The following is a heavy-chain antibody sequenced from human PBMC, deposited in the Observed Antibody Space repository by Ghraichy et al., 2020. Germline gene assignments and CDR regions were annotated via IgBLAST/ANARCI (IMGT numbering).Heavy chain of an antibody. V-gene: IGHV1-69*13. D-gene: IGHD7-27*01. CDR1: GGTFSSYA. J-gene: IGHJ6*02. CDR3: ARAQVARPWVTGKTWDYYGMDV. Sequence: VKVSCKASGGTFSSYAISWVRQAPGQGLEWMGGIIPIFGTANYAQKFQGRVTITADESTSTAYMELSSLRSEDTAVYYCARAQVARPWVTGKTWDYYGMDVWGQGTTVTGSS. CDR2: IIPIFGTA.